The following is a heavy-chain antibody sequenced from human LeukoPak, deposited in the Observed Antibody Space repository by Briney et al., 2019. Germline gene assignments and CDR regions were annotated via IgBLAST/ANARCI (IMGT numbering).Heavy chain of an antibody. CDR1: GGTFSSYA. Sequence: ASVKVSCKASGGTFSSYAITWVRQAPGQGLQWMGGIIPMFGAVNYAQKFQGRVTITADNSTGTAYMELSSLRSEDTAVYYCARVRGVNSGSYGFDYWGQGTLVTVSS. D-gene: IGHD3-10*01. CDR3: ARVRGVNSGSYGFDY. V-gene: IGHV1-69*06. CDR2: IIPMFGAV. J-gene: IGHJ4*02.